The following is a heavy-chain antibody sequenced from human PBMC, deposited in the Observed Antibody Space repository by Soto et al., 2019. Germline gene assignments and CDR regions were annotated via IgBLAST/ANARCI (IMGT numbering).Heavy chain of an antibody. V-gene: IGHV1-46*01. CDR3: ARSYVQNRPIDY. CDR1: GYTLTAYY. D-gene: IGHD3-10*02. Sequence: EASVKVSCKASGYTLTAYYIRWVRQAPGQGREWMGIVNPGDGSTRYAQMFQDRVTMMRDTSTSTIYMELSSLRSEDTAVYYCARSYVQNRPIDYWGQGTLVTVSS. CDR2: VNPGDGST. J-gene: IGHJ4*02.